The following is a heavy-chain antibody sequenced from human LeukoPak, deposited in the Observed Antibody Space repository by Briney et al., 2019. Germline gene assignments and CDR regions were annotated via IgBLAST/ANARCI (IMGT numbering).Heavy chain of an antibody. D-gene: IGHD4-17*01. CDR3: AGSGFNYGDHAFDI. J-gene: IGHJ3*02. CDR2: IYSGGST. CDR1: GFTVSSNY. V-gene: IGHV3-66*02. Sequence: GGSLRLSCAASGFTVSSNYMSWVRQAPGKGLEWVSVIYSGGSTYYADSVKGRFTISRDNSKNTLCLQMNSLRAEDTAVYYCAGSGFNYGDHAFDIWGQGTMVTVSS.